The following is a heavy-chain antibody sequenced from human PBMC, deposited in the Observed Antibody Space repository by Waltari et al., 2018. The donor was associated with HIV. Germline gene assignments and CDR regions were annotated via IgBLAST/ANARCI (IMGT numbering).Heavy chain of an antibody. Sequence: EVQLVESGGGLVQPGGSLRLSCAASEFTFNNSWMTWVRQAPGKGLEWVANRKREESEKYYVDSVKGRFTISRDNAKNSLFLQMNSLRAEDTAVYYCAREALYDSSGYYFDYWGQGTLVTVSS. J-gene: IGHJ4*02. CDR1: EFTFNNSW. CDR2: RKREESEK. CDR3: AREALYDSSGYYFDY. V-gene: IGHV3-7*01. D-gene: IGHD3-22*01.